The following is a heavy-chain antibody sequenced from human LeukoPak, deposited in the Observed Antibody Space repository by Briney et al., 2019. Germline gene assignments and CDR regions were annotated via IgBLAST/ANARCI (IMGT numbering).Heavy chain of an antibody. V-gene: IGHV4-38-2*02. CDR2: IYHSGST. CDR3: ARGWQWLVRYFDY. D-gene: IGHD6-19*01. Sequence: SETLSLTCTVSGYSISSGYYWGWIRQPPGKGLEWIGSIYHSGSTYYNPSLKSRVTISVDTSKNQFSLKLSSVTAADTAVYYCARGWQWLVRYFDYWGQGTLVTVSS. J-gene: IGHJ4*02. CDR1: GYSISSGYY.